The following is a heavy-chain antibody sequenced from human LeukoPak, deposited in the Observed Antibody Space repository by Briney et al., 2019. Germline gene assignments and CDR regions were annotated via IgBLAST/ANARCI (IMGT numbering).Heavy chain of an antibody. Sequence: PGGSLRLSCAASEFTFSTYWMTWVRQAPGKGLEWVADIKQDGSEKYYVDSVKGRFTISRDNAKNSLYLQMNSLRAEDTAVYYCATEKAGGYNPSDGRDIWGQGTMVTVSS. CDR1: EFTFSTYW. J-gene: IGHJ3*02. D-gene: IGHD5-24*01. V-gene: IGHV3-7*01. CDR2: IKQDGSEK. CDR3: ATEKAGGYNPSDGRDI.